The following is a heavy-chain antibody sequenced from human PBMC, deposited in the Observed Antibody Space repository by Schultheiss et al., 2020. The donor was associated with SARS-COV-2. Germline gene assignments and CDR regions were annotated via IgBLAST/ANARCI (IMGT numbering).Heavy chain of an antibody. CDR3: AKDSATMTSFDY. D-gene: IGHD3-22*01. Sequence: GGSLRLSCAASGFTFSSYGMHWVRQAPGKGLEWVSSISSSSSYIYYADSVKGRFTISRDNSKNTLYLQMNSLRAEDTAVYYCAKDSATMTSFDYWGQGTLVTVSS. V-gene: IGHV3-21*04. CDR1: GFTFSSYG. J-gene: IGHJ4*02. CDR2: ISSSSSYI.